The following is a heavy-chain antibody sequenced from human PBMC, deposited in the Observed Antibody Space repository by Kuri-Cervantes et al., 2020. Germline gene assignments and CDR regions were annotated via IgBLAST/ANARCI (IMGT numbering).Heavy chain of an antibody. CDR2: INHSGST. Sequence: GSLRLSCAVYGGSFSGYYWSWIRQPPGKGLEWIGEINHSGSTNYNPSLKSRVTISVDTSKNQFPLKLSSVTAADTAVYYCARGRVIFGVGRNWFDPWGRGTLVTVSS. D-gene: IGHD3-3*01. CDR1: GGSFSGYY. CDR3: ARGRVIFGVGRNWFDP. J-gene: IGHJ5*02. V-gene: IGHV4-34*01.